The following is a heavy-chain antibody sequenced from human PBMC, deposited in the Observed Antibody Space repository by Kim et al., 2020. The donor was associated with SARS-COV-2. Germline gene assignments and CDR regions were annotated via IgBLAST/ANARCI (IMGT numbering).Heavy chain of an antibody. J-gene: IGHJ6*02. V-gene: IGHV4-31*03. CDR1: GGSISSGGYY. Sequence: SETLSLTCTVSGGSISSGGYYWSWIRQHPGKGLEWIGYIYYSGSTYYNPSLKSRVTISVDTSKNQFSLKLSSVTAADTAVYYCARDRVPTGDYYYYGMDVWGQGTTVTVSS. CDR2: IYYSGST. D-gene: IGHD4-4*01. CDR3: ARDRVPTGDYYYYGMDV.